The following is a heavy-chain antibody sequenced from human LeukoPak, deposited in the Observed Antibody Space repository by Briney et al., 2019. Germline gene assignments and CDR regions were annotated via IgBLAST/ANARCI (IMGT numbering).Heavy chain of an antibody. V-gene: IGHV1-46*01. D-gene: IGHD5-12*01. CDR1: GYTFTIYY. J-gene: IGHJ4*02. Sequence: ASVKVSCKASGYTFTIYYMHWVRQAPGQGLEWMGIINPSGGNTNYAQEFQGRVTMTRDMSTSTVYMELSSLRSEDTAVYYCARGPSGYHNTGGQGTLVTVSS. CDR2: INPSGGNT. CDR3: ARGPSGYHNT.